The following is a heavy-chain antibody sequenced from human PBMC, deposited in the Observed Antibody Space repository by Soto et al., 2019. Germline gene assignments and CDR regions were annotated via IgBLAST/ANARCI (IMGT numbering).Heavy chain of an antibody. CDR1: GGSTSNYY. D-gene: IGHD3-3*01. V-gene: IGHV4-59*01. Sequence: SETLSLTCTVSGGSTSNYYWSWIRQPPGKGLEWIGYVHDSGTTYYNPSLKSRVTISLDPSKNHFSLKLTSVTAADAAMYYCARAVNDFWSGFSYYFDFWGQGNMVTVSS. J-gene: IGHJ4*02. CDR3: ARAVNDFWSGFSYYFDF. CDR2: VHDSGTT.